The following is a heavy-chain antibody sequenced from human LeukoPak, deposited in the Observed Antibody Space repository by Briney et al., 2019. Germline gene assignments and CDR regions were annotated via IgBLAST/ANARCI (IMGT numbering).Heavy chain of an antibody. D-gene: IGHD2/OR15-2a*01. CDR3: ARDLGPTWYYGMDV. CDR2: IYSGGST. J-gene: IGHJ6*02. V-gene: IGHV3-66*01. CDR1: GFTVSSNY. Sequence: GGSLRLSCAASGFTVSSNYMSWVRQAPGKGLEWVSVIYSGGSTYYADSVKGRFTISRDNSKNMLYLQMNSLRAEDTAVYYCARDLGPTWYYGMDVWGQGTTVTVSS.